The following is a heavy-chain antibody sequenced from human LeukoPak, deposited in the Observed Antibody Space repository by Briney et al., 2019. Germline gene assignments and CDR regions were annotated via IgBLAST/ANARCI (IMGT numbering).Heavy chain of an antibody. J-gene: IGHJ4*02. Sequence: ASVKVSCKASGYTFTSYGISWVRQAPGQGLEWMGWISAYNGNTNYAQKLQGSVTMTTDTSTSTAYMELRSLRSDDTAVYYCARAQSDYYDSSGYDYWGQGTLVTVSS. D-gene: IGHD3-22*01. CDR2: ISAYNGNT. CDR3: ARAQSDYYDSSGYDY. V-gene: IGHV1-18*01. CDR1: GYTFTSYG.